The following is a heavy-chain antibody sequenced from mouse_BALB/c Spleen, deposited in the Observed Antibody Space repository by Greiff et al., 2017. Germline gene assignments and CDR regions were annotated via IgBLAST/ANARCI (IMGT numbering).Heavy chain of an antibody. CDR2: IWGDGST. CDR3: ARDRYYGSSSYFDV. D-gene: IGHD1-1*01. J-gene: IGHJ1*01. V-gene: IGHV2-6-7*01. Sequence: VMLMESGPGLVAPSQSLSITCTVSGFSLTGYGVNWVRQPPGKGLEWLGMIWGDGSTDYNSALKSRLSISKDNSKSQVFLKMNSLQTDDTARYYCARDRYYGSSSYFDVWGAGTTVTVSS. CDR1: GFSLTGYG.